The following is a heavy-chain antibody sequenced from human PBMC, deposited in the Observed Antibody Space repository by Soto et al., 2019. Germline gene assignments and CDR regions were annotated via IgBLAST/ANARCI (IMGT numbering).Heavy chain of an antibody. CDR1: GYTFTSYY. J-gene: IGHJ4*02. V-gene: IGHV1-46*01. CDR3: ARDLWRAAAPGDY. CDR2: INPSGGST. D-gene: IGHD6-13*01. Sequence: QVQLVQSGAEVKKPGASVKVSCKASGYTFTSYYMHWVRQAPGQGLEWMGIINPSGGSTSYAQKCQRRVTMTRATSTSTVYMELSSLRSEDTAVYYCARDLWRAAAPGDYWGQGPLVPVSS.